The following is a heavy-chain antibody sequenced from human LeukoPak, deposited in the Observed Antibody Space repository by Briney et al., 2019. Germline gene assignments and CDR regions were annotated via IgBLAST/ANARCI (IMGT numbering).Heavy chain of an antibody. CDR3: ARSQWLGNFDY. CDR1: GGSFSGYY. D-gene: IGHD6-19*01. V-gene: IGHV4-34*01. J-gene: IGHJ4*02. CDR2: INHSGST. Sequence: KPSETLSLTCAVYGGSFSGYYWSWIRQPPGKGLEWIGEINHSGSTNYNPSLKSRVTISVDTSKNQFSLKLSSVTAADTAVYYCARSQWLGNFDYWGQGTLVTVSS.